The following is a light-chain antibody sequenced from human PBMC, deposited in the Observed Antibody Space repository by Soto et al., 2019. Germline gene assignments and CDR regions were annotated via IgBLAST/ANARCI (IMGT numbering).Light chain of an antibody. Sequence: QSVLTQPAPVSGSPGQSITISCTGTSSDVGGYNYVSWYQQYPGKAPKLMIYDVSNRPSGVSNRFSGSKSGNTASLTISGLQAEDEADYYCSSYTISNTLVFGSGTKVT. V-gene: IGLV2-14*01. CDR1: SSDVGGYNY. CDR2: DVS. CDR3: SSYTISNTLV. J-gene: IGLJ1*01.